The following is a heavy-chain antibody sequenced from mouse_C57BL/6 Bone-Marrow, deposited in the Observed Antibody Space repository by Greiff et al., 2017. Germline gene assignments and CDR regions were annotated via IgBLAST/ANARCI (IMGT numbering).Heavy chain of an antibody. Sequence: EVQRVESGGDLVKPGGSLKLSCAASGFTFSSYCMSWVRQTPDKRLEWVATISTGGSYTYYPASVKGRFTISRDNAKNTLYLQMSSLKSEDTAMYYCAGHWDDGDSWFAYWGQGTLVTVSA. J-gene: IGHJ3*01. CDR2: ISTGGSYT. V-gene: IGHV5-6*01. D-gene: IGHD2-3*01. CDR3: AGHWDDGDSWFAY. CDR1: GFTFSSYC.